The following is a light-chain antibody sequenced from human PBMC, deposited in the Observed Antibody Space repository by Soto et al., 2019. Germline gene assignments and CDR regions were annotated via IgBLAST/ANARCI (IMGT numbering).Light chain of an antibody. V-gene: IGLV6-57*02. CDR2: EDN. J-gene: IGLJ2*01. CDR1: SGSIASNY. CDR3: QSYDSSNHVV. Sequence: NFMLTQPHSVSASPGKTVTISCSGSSGSIASNYVQWYQQRPGRAPTTVIYEDNQRPSGVPDRFSGSIDSSSNSASLTISGLKTEDEADYYCQSYDSSNHVVFGGGTKLTVL.